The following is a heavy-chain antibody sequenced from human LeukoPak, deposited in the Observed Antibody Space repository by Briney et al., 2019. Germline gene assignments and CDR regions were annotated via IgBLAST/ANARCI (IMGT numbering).Heavy chain of an antibody. J-gene: IGHJ4*02. CDR1: GGSISSGDYY. D-gene: IGHD3-22*01. Sequence: SETLSLTCTVSGGSISSGDYYWSWIRQPPGKGLEWIGYIYCSGSTYYNPSLKSRVTISVDTSKNQFSLKLSSVTAADTAVYYCARFLYYYDSSGYFDYWGQGTLVTVSS. CDR2: IYCSGST. V-gene: IGHV4-30-4*01. CDR3: ARFLYYYDSSGYFDY.